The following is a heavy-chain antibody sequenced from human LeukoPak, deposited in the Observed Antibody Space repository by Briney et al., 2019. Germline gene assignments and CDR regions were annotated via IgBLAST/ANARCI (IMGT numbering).Heavy chain of an antibody. CDR1: GGSISSSSYY. CDR2: TYYSGST. J-gene: IGHJ3*02. Sequence: PSETLSLTCTVSGGSISSSSYYWGWIRQPPGKGLEWIGSTYYSGSTYYNPSLKSRVTISVDTSKNQFSLKLSSVTAADTAVYYCARLVDSTEIGGAFDIWGQGTMVTVSS. CDR3: ARLVDSTEIGGAFDI. D-gene: IGHD2-2*01. V-gene: IGHV4-39*01.